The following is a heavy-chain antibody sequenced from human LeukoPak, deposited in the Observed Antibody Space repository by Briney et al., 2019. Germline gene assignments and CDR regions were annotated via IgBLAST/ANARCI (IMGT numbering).Heavy chain of an antibody. V-gene: IGHV3-21*01. Sequence: GGSLRLSCAASGFTFSSYSMNWVRQAPGKGLEWASSISSSSNYIYYADSVKGRFTISRDNAKNSLYLQMNSLRAEDTAVYYCARDERLQLDYWGQGTLVTVSS. J-gene: IGHJ4*02. D-gene: IGHD1-1*01. CDR1: GFTFSSYS. CDR2: ISSSSNYI. CDR3: ARDERLQLDY.